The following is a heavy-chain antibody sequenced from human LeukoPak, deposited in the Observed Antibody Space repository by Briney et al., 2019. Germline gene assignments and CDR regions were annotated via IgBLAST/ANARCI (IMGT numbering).Heavy chain of an antibody. Sequence: ASVKVSCKASGYTFTGYYMHWVRQAPGQGLEWMGWINPNSGGTNYAQKLQGRVTMTRDTSISTAYMELSRLRSDDTAVYYCARDSRAYSSSWYRRDFDYWGQGTLVTVSS. D-gene: IGHD6-13*01. CDR3: ARDSRAYSSSWYRRDFDY. CDR2: INPNSGGT. CDR1: GYTFTGYY. V-gene: IGHV1-2*02. J-gene: IGHJ4*02.